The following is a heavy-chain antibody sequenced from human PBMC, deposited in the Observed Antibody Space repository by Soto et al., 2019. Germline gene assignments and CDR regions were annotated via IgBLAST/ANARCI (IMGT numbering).Heavy chain of an antibody. V-gene: IGHV3-53*01. J-gene: IGHJ6*02. CDR3: ARPAPYYAMDV. CDR1: GFSVSINY. Sequence: GGSLRLSCAASGFSVSINYMSWVRQAPGKGLEWVSLIRSGGDTDYADSVRGRFTISRDNSKNTVFLQMNGLRAEDTAIYYCARPAPYYAMDVWGQWTTVTVSS. CDR2: IRSGGDT.